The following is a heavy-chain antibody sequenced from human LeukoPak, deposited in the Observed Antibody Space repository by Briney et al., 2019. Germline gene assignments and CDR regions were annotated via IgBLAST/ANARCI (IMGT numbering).Heavy chain of an antibody. J-gene: IGHJ3*02. CDR2: INPSGGST. CDR3: ARDGGTVTTSGAFDI. Sequence: ASVKVSCKASGGTFTSYYMHWVRQAPGQGLEWMGIINPSGGSTSYAQKFQGRVTMTRDTSTSTVYMELSSLRSEDTAVYYCARDGGTVTTSGAFDIWGQGTMVTVSS. CDR1: GGTFTSYY. D-gene: IGHD4-17*01. V-gene: IGHV1-46*01.